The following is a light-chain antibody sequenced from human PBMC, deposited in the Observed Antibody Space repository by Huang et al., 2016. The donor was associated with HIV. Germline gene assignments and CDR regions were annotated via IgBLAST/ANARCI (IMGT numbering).Light chain of an antibody. CDR1: QSVLYSSKNKDY. V-gene: IGKV4-1*01. CDR3: QQYYSTPLT. J-gene: IGKJ4*01. CDR2: WAS. Sequence: DIVMTQSPDSLAVSLCERATINCKSSQSVLYSSKNKDYLAWYQQKPGQPPKLILYWASTRESWVPDRFSGSGSGTDFTRTISSLQAEDVAVYYCQQYYSTPLTFGGGTKVEIK.